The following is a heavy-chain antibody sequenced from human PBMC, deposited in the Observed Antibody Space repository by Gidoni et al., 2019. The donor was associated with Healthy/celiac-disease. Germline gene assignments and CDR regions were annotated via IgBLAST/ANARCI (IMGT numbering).Heavy chain of an antibody. CDR3: ARVGSSTSCYGCWGNWFDP. Sequence: QLQLQESGSGLVKPSQTLSLTCAVSGGSISSGGYAWSWIRQPPGKGLEWIGYIYHSGSTYYNPSLKSRVTISVDRSKNQFSLKLSSVTAADTAVYYCARVGSSTSCYGCWGNWFDPWGQGTLVTVSS. J-gene: IGHJ5*02. CDR1: GGSISSGGYA. CDR2: IYHSGST. V-gene: IGHV4-30-2*01. D-gene: IGHD2-2*01.